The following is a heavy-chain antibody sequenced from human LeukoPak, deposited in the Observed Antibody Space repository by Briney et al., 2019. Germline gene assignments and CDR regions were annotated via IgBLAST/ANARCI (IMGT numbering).Heavy chain of an antibody. D-gene: IGHD1-14*01. CDR2: ISSSGSTI. CDR1: GFTFSSYE. V-gene: IGHV3-48*03. CDR3: ARVAKTGYFDY. Sequence: GGSLRLSCAASGFTFSSYEMNWVRQAPGKGLEWVSYISSSGSTIYYADSVKGRFTISRDNAKNPLYLQMNSLRAEDTAVYYCARVAKTGYFDYWGQGTLVTVSS. J-gene: IGHJ4*02.